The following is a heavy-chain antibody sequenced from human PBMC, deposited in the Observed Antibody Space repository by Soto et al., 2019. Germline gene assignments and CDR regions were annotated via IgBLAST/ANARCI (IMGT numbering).Heavy chain of an antibody. V-gene: IGHV3-30-3*01. CDR2: ISYDGSNK. D-gene: IGHD6-19*01. Sequence: SGGSLRLSCAASGFTFSSYAMHWVRQAPGKGLGWVAVISYDGSNKYYADSVKGRFTISRDNSKNTLYLQMNSLRAEDTAVYYCAREGIAVAGPILYYFDYWGQGTLVTVSS. CDR1: GFTFSSYA. J-gene: IGHJ4*02. CDR3: AREGIAVAGPILYYFDY.